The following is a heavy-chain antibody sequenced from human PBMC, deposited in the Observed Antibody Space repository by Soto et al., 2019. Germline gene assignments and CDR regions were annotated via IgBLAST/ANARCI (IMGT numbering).Heavy chain of an antibody. CDR1: GYTFTSYA. V-gene: IGHV1-18*01. J-gene: IGHJ4*02. D-gene: IGHD3-10*01. CDR2: IIAYNGNT. CDR3: ARGHPSNDSGSGGSFDS. Sequence: QVHLVQSGTEVKKPGTSMKVSCRASGYTFTSYAINWVRQAPGQGLEWVGRIIAYNGNTHSAQKLQGRVTMTIDTSTSTPYMELRTLRSDDTAVYFCARGHPSNDSGSGGSFDSWGQGTLLTVSA.